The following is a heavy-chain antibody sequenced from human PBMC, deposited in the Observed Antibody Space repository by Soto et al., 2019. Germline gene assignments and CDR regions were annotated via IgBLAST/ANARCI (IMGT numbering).Heavy chain of an antibody. CDR3: ARDGINGEYCSGGSCYYFDY. Sequence: GGSLRLSCAASGFTFSSYGMHWVRQAPGKGLEWVAVIWYDGSNKYYADSVKGRFTISRDNSKNTLYLQMNSLRAEDTAVYYCARDGINGEYCSGGSCYYFDYWGQGTLVTVSS. D-gene: IGHD2-15*01. CDR2: IWYDGSNK. V-gene: IGHV3-33*01. CDR1: GFTFSSYG. J-gene: IGHJ4*02.